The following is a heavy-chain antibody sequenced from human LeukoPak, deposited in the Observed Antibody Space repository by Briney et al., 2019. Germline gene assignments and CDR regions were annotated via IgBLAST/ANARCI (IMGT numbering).Heavy chain of an antibody. Sequence: GESLQISCKGSGFYFSSSWIGWVRQMPGKGLEWMGVIYPGDSDTRYSPSFQGQVTISADKSISTAYLRWSSLKASDTAIYYCARQGIMAAAATSFDSWGQGTLVTVSS. CDR3: ARQGIMAAAATSFDS. CDR1: GFYFSSSW. J-gene: IGHJ4*02. V-gene: IGHV5-51*01. CDR2: IYPGDSDT. D-gene: IGHD6-13*01.